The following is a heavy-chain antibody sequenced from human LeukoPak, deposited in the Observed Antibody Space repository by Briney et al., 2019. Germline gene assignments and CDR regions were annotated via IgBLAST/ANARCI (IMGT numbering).Heavy chain of an antibody. V-gene: IGHV3-7*05. CDR3: ARLPLTERRHFEY. Sequence: PGGSLRLSRAASGFDFNDYWMSWVRQAPGKGLEWVANIKEHGSEKYYLESVKGRFTISRDNARNSLYLQMNSLRAEDTAVYYCARLPLTERRHFEYWGQGTLVTVSS. D-gene: IGHD5-24*01. J-gene: IGHJ4*02. CDR1: GFDFNDYW. CDR2: IKEHGSEK.